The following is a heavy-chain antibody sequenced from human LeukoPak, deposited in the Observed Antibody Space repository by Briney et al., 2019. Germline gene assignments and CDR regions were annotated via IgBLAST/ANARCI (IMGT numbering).Heavy chain of an antibody. CDR1: GFTFSSFW. Sequence: GGSLRLSCAASGFTFSSFWMTWVRQAPGKGLEWVANIKQDGSEKFYVDSVRGRFTISRDNAKNSLYLQMNSLRAEDTAIYYCSRSSIAVAWNWGQGTLVTVSS. CDR3: SRSSIAVAWN. J-gene: IGHJ4*02. D-gene: IGHD6-19*01. CDR2: IKQDGSEK. V-gene: IGHV3-7*01.